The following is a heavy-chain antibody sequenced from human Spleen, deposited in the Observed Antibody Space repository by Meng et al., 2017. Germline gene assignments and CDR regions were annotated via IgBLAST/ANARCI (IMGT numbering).Heavy chain of an antibody. Sequence: QGQPVQSGAGVKKPGASVKVSCNASGYTFPDYWLHWVRRAPGQGLEWMGRINPKSGDTHYAQRFQGRVTMTGDTSISTAYMELSGLRSDDTAMYYCARDEDISAAGKLFGDYWGQGTLVTVSS. V-gene: IGHV1-2*06. D-gene: IGHD6-13*01. J-gene: IGHJ4*02. CDR1: GYTFPDYW. CDR2: INPKSGDT. CDR3: ARDEDISAAGKLFGDY.